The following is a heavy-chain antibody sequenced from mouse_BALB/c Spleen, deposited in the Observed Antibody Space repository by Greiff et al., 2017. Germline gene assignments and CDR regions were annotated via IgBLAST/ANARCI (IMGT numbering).Heavy chain of an antibody. J-gene: IGHJ2*01. CDR3: AREGYGNYGDY. V-gene: IGHV5-6-5*01. Sequence: EVKVVESGGGLVKPGGSLKLSCAASGFTFSSYAMSWVRQTPEKRLEWVASISSGGSTYYPDSVKGRFTISRDNARNILYLQMSSLRSEDTAMYYCAREGYGNYGDYWGQGTTLTVSS. D-gene: IGHD2-10*02. CDR1: GFTFSSYA. CDR2: ISSGGST.